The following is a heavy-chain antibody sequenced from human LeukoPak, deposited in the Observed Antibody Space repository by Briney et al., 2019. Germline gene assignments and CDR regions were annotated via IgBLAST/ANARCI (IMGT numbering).Heavy chain of an antibody. V-gene: IGHV1-69*01. CDR3: ARTAVEMATIGGFDY. CDR2: IIPIFGTA. CDR1: GGTFSSYA. Sequence: TSVKVSCKASGGTFSSYAISWVRQAPGQGLEWMGGIIPIFGTANYAQKFQGRVTITADESTSTAYMELSSLRSEDTAVYYCARTAVEMATIGGFDYWGQGTLVTVSS. D-gene: IGHD5-24*01. J-gene: IGHJ4*02.